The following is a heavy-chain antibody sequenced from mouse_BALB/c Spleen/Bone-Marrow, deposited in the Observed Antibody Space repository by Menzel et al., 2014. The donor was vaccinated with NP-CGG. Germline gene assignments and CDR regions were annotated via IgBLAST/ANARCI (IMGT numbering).Heavy chain of an antibody. D-gene: IGHD3-2*01. CDR3: ARSGDSSGYGFAY. V-gene: IGHV1S56*01. Sequence: VKVVESGPELVKPGALVKISCKASGYTFTSYDINWVKQRPGQGLEWIGWIYPGDGSTKYNEKFKGKATLTADKSSSTAYMQLNSLTSESSAVYFCARSGDSSGYGFAYWGQGTLVTVSA. CDR2: IYPGDGST. CDR1: GYTFTSYD. J-gene: IGHJ3*01.